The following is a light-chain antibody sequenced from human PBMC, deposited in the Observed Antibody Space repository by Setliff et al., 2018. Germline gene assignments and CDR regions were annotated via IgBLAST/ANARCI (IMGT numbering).Light chain of an antibody. Sequence: LTQPPSASGSPGQSVTISCTGTGGLVGGYNYVSWYQQHPGKAPRLIIYEVTKRPSGVPDRFSGSNSGNTASLTVSGLQAEDEADYYCTFYSGSNNCFFGSGTKV. CDR3: TFYSGSNNCF. CDR2: EVT. V-gene: IGLV2-8*01. J-gene: IGLJ1*01. CDR1: GGLVGGYNY.